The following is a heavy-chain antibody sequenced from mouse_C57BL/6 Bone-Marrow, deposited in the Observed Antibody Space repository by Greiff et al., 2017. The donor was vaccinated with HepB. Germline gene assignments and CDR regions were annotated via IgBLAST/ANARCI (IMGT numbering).Heavy chain of an antibody. D-gene: IGHD2-5*01. CDR1: GFTFSDYY. J-gene: IGHJ3*01. CDR3: ARLEYSNY. Sequence: EVHLVESGGGLVQPGGSLKLSCAASGFTFSDYYMYWVRQTPEKRLEWVAYISNGGGSTYYPDTVKGRFTISRDNAKNNLYLQMSRLKSEDTAMYYCARLEYSNYWGQGTLVTVSA. V-gene: IGHV5-12*01. CDR2: ISNGGGST.